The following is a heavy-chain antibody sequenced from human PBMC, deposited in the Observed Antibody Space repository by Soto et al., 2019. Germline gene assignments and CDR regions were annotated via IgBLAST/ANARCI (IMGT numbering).Heavy chain of an antibody. CDR3: ARNLGTYFYVDY. Sequence: TSETLSLTSAVSGDSISSGGYSWTWIRQPPGEGLEWIGYIYYSGSTYYNPSLKSRVTISIDTSKNQFSLELSSVTAADTAVYYCARNLGTYFYVDYWGQGALVTVSS. D-gene: IGHD7-27*01. CDR2: IYYSGST. V-gene: IGHV4-30-4*01. CDR1: GDSISSGGYS. J-gene: IGHJ4*02.